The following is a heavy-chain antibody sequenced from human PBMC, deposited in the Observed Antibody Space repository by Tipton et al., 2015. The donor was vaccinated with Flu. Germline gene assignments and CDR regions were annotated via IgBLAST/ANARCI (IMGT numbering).Heavy chain of an antibody. V-gene: IGHV4-39*07. J-gene: IGHJ5*02. CDR2: MYYSGST. CDR1: GGSISSSSYY. D-gene: IGHD2-15*01. Sequence: TLSLTCTVSGGSISSSSYYWGWIRQPPGKGLEWIGSMYYSGSTYYNPSLKSRVTISVDTSKNQSSLKLSSVTAADTAVYYCARGAVVGKLSWFDPWGQGTLVTVSS. CDR3: ARGAVVGKLSWFDP.